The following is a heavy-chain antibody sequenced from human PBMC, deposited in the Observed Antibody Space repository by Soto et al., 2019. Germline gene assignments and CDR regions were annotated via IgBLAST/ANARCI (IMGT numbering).Heavy chain of an antibody. D-gene: IGHD3-22*01. V-gene: IGHV3-30-3*01. Sequence: GGSLRLSCAASGFTFSSYAMHWVRQAPGKGLEWVAVISYDGSNKYYADSVKGRFTISRDNSKNTLYLQMNSLRAEDTAVYYCASKASPPYYYDSSGPFHYWGQGTLVTVSS. CDR3: ASKASPPYYYDSSGPFHY. CDR1: GFTFSSYA. J-gene: IGHJ4*02. CDR2: ISYDGSNK.